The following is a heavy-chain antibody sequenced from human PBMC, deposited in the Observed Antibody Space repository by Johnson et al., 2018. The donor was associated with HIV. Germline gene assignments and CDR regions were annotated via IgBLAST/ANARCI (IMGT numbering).Heavy chain of an antibody. CDR1: GFTFDDFG. J-gene: IGHJ3*01. CDR2: LNWNGGTT. CDR3: ARPIFGVVSSPVDAFGV. Sequence: VQLVESGGGVVQPGRSLRLSCAASGFTFDDFGMSWVRQAPGKGLEWVSGLNWNGGTTFYADAVKGRFTISRDNAKNSLYLQMNRLRAEDTALYYCARPIFGVVSSPVDAFGVWGQGTMVTVSS. D-gene: IGHD3-3*01. V-gene: IGHV3-20*04.